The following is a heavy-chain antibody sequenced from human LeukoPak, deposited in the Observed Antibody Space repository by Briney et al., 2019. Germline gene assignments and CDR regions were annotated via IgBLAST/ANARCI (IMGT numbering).Heavy chain of an antibody. V-gene: IGHV1-3*01. D-gene: IGHD3-9*01. CDR3: ARHALSDILTGYSDY. CDR1: GYTFTSYA. J-gene: IGHJ4*02. CDR2: INAGNGNT. Sequence: ASVKVSCKASGYTFTSYAMHWVRQAPRQRLEWMGWINAGNGNTKYSQEFQGRVTITRDTSASTAYMELSSLRADDTAVYFCARHALSDILTGYSDYWGQGTLVTVSS.